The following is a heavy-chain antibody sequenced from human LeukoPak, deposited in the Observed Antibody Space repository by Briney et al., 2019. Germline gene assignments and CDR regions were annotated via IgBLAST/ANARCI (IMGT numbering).Heavy chain of an antibody. CDR2: TDRGGNT. CDR1: GFTVSNIY. Sequence: GGPLRLSCAASGFTVSNIYMSWVRQAPGKGLEWVSVTDRGGNTKYADPVKGRFTISRDNSENTLYLQMNSLRVEDTAVYYCGTTTLSATWNYWGQGTLVTVSS. CDR3: GTTTLSATWNY. D-gene: IGHD3-16*02. J-gene: IGHJ4*02. V-gene: IGHV3-53*01.